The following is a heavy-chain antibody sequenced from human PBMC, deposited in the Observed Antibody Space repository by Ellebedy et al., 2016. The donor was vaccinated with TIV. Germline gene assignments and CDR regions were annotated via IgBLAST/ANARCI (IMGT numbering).Heavy chain of an antibody. Sequence: GESLKISCAASGFTFSNFAMHWVRQPPGKGLEWVAVISYDGSNKFYADSVKGRFTLSRDNSKNTLYLQMNSLRAEDTAVYYCARAAYCASGSCYSGYYYGMDVWGQGTTVSVSS. D-gene: IGHD2-15*01. CDR1: GFTFSNFA. V-gene: IGHV3-30-3*01. CDR3: ARAAYCASGSCYSGYYYGMDV. J-gene: IGHJ6*02. CDR2: ISYDGSNK.